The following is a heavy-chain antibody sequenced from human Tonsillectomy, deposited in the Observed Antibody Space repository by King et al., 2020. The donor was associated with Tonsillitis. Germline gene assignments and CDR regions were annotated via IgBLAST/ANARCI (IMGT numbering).Heavy chain of an antibody. CDR3: AKEAVTGGWSDFYGMDV. CDR2: ITGRGSST. J-gene: IGHJ6*02. Sequence: DVQLVESGGGLVQPGGSLRLSCAASGFTFSNYAMSWVRQAPGKGLEWVSGITGRGSSTCYAGSVKGRFTVSRDNSKNMLYLQMNSLRVDDTAVYYCAKEAVTGGWSDFYGMDVWGQGTTVTVSS. V-gene: IGHV3-23*04. CDR1: GFTFSNYA. D-gene: IGHD2-15*01.